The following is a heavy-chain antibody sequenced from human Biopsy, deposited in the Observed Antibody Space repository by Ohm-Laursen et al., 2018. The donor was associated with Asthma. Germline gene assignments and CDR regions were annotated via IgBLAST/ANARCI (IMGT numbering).Heavy chain of an antibody. CDR2: ISASGNST. J-gene: IGHJ3*02. V-gene: IGHV3-23*01. Sequence: GSLRLSCSASGFRFNSYAVSWVRQAPGKGPERVSTISASGNSTYYGDSVKGRFTISRDNSKNTLFLHMNSLRADDTAVYYCAKGMDTLDIWGQGTLVTVSS. D-gene: IGHD5-18*01. CDR1: GFRFNSYA. CDR3: AKGMDTLDI.